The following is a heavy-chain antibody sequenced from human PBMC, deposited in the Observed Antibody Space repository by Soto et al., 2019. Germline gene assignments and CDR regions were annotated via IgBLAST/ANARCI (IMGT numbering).Heavy chain of an antibody. D-gene: IGHD6-6*01. CDR3: ARVQYSSSSLRAESNYYYYYYMDV. J-gene: IGHJ6*03. Sequence: EMQLVESGGGLVQPGGSLRLSCAASGFTVSSNYMSWVRQAPGKGLEWVSVIYSGGSTYYADSVKGRFTISRDNSKNTLYLQMNSLRAEDTAVYYCARVQYSSSSLRAESNYYYYYYMDVWGKGTTVTVSS. CDR1: GFTVSSNY. V-gene: IGHV3-66*01. CDR2: IYSGGST.